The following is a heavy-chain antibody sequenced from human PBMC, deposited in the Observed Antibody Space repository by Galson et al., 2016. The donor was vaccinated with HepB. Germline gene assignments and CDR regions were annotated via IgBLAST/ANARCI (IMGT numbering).Heavy chain of an antibody. CDR1: GFTVSNNY. J-gene: IGHJ5*02. CDR3: ARNRHCSGGSCYGA. Sequence: SLRLSCAASGFTVSNNYMRWVRQAPGEGLEWVSLIYSGGSTYYADSVKGRFTISRDSSKNTLYLQMNSLRAEDTAVYYCARNRHCSGGSCYGAWGQGTLVTVSS. CDR2: IYSGGST. V-gene: IGHV3-66*01. D-gene: IGHD2-15*01.